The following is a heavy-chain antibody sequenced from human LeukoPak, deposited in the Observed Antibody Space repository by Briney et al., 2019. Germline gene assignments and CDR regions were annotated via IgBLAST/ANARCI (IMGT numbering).Heavy chain of an antibody. CDR3: ARAVLLWFGELSPDYFDY. D-gene: IGHD3-10*01. CDR1: GGTFRRYA. CDR2: IIPILGIA. Sequence: SVKVSCKGSGGTFRRYAIRWVRQPPGQGLEWMGRIIPILGIANYAQKFQGRVTITADKSTSTAYMELSSLRSEDTAVYYCARAVLLWFGELSPDYFDYWGQGTLVTVSS. J-gene: IGHJ4*02. V-gene: IGHV1-69*04.